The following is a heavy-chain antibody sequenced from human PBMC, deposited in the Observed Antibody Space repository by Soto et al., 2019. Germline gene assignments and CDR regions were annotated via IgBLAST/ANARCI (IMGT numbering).Heavy chain of an antibody. CDR2: ISGSGGST. CDR1: GFTFSSYA. Sequence: EVQLLESGGGLVQPGGSLRLSCAASGFTFSSYAMSWVRQAPGKGLEWVSDISGSGGSTYYADSGKGRFTISRDNSKNTLYLQMNSLRAEDTAVYYCAKGTDSGGNSYYFDYWGQGTLVTVYS. D-gene: IGHD2-21*02. V-gene: IGHV3-23*01. J-gene: IGHJ4*02. CDR3: AKGTDSGGNSYYFDY.